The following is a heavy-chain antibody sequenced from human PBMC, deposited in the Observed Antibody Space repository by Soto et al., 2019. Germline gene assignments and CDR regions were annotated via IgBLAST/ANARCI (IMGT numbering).Heavy chain of an antibody. CDR1: GGSISSYY. V-gene: IGHV4-4*07. Sequence: PSETLSLTCTVSGGSISSYYWSWIRQPAGKGLEWIGRIYTRGNTNYNPSLKSRATMSIDTSKNRFSLKLNSVTAADTAVYYCARVVHYYDSSGYFDHWGQGTLVTVSS. CDR3: ARVVHYYDSSGYFDH. J-gene: IGHJ4*02. CDR2: IYTRGNT. D-gene: IGHD3-22*01.